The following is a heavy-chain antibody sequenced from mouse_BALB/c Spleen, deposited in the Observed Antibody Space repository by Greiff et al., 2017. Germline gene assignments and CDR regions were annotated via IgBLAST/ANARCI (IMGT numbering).Heavy chain of an antibody. CDR1: GYTFSSYW. V-gene: IGHV1-9*01. J-gene: IGHJ4*01. Sequence: VQLHQSGAELMKPGASVKISCKATGYTFSSYWIEWVKQRPGHGLEWIGEILPGSGSTNYNEKFKGKATFTADTSSNTAYMQLSSLTSEDSAVYYCARKYLPREAMDYWGQGTSVTVSS. D-gene: IGHD2-10*02. CDR3: ARKYLPREAMDY. CDR2: ILPGSGST.